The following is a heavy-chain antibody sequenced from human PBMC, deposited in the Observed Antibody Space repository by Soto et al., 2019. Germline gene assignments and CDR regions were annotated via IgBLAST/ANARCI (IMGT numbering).Heavy chain of an antibody. Sequence: QVQLQESGPGLVKPSQTLSLTCTVSGGSISSGDYYWSWIRQPLGKGLEWIGYIYYSGSTYYNPSLKSRVTISVDTSKNQFSLKLSSVTAADTAVYYCARDVVTLISHDWYFDLWGRGTLVTVSS. V-gene: IGHV4-30-4*01. CDR2: IYYSGST. J-gene: IGHJ2*01. CDR1: GGSISSGDYY. D-gene: IGHD2-21*02. CDR3: ARDVVTLISHDWYFDL.